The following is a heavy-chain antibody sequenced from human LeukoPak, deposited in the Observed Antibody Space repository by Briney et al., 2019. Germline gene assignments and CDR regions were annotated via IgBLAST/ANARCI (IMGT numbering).Heavy chain of an antibody. CDR1: GGSFSGYY. Sequence: SETLSLTCAVYGGSFSGYYWSWIRQPPGKGLEWIGGINHSGSTNYNPSLKSRVTISVDTSKNQFSLKLSSVTAADTAVYYCARVSVYWGQGTLVTVSS. J-gene: IGHJ4*02. CDR2: INHSGST. V-gene: IGHV4-34*01. D-gene: IGHD2/OR15-2a*01. CDR3: ARVSVY.